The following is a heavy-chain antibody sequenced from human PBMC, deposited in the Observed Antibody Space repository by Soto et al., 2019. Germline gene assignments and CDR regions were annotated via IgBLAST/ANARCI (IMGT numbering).Heavy chain of an antibody. CDR2: IKSKTAGGTT. V-gene: IGHV3-15*01. D-gene: IGHD3-22*01. J-gene: IGHJ4*02. CDR3: TTEAANYYDSSGYYPKLY. Sequence: GGSLRLSCAASGLIFSDAWMSWVRQAPGKGLEWVGRIKSKTAGGTTDYAAPVKGRFTISRDDSQNTLYLQLNSLKNEDTAVYYCTTEAANYYDSSGYYPKLYLGQGTLVNVSS. CDR1: GLIFSDAW.